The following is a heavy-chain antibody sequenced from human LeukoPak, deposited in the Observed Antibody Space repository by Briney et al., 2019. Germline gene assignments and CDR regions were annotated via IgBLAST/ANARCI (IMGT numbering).Heavy chain of an antibody. V-gene: IGHV3-64*01. CDR3: AKEGYCSSTSCYFQGYYYFDY. CDR1: GFTFNSYA. CDR2: IRSKGGST. Sequence: GSLRLSCAASGFTFNSYAMHWVRQAPGKGLEYVSGIRSKGGSTYYVNSVKGRFTISRDNSKNTLYLQMNSLRAEDTAVYYCAKEGYCSSTSCYFQGYYYFDYWGQGTLVTVSS. D-gene: IGHD2-2*01. J-gene: IGHJ4*02.